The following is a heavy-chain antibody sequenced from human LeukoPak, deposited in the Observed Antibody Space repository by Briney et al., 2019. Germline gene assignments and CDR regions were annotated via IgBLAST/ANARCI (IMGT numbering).Heavy chain of an antibody. D-gene: IGHD2-2*01. CDR3: ARDVGEYCSSTNCYASHY. Sequence: ASVKVSCKASGYIFTGYYIHWVRQAPGQGLEWMGWINPNSGGADYAQKFQGGVTMTRDTSITTAYMELSSLRSDDTAVYYCARDVGEYCSSTNCYASHYWGQGTLVTVSS. V-gene: IGHV1-2*02. CDR1: GYIFTGYY. J-gene: IGHJ4*02. CDR2: INPNSGGA.